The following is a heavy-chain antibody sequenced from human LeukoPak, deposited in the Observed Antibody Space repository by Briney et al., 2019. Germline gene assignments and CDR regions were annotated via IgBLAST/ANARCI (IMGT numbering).Heavy chain of an antibody. CDR1: GFTVSSNY. D-gene: IGHD3-10*01. CDR2: ISGSGSGGST. Sequence: PGGSLRLSCAASGFTVSSNYMTWVRQAPGKGLEWVSSISGSGSGGSTYYADSVKGRFTISRDNSKNTLYLQMNSLRAEDTAVYYCAKDPPTGRNDYWGQGTLVTVSS. V-gene: IGHV3-23*01. J-gene: IGHJ4*02. CDR3: AKDPPTGRNDY.